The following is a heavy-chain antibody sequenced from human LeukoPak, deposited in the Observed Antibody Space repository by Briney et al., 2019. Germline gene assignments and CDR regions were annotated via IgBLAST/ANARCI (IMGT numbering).Heavy chain of an antibody. V-gene: IGHV3-21*01. CDR1: GFTFGHYA. D-gene: IGHD6-13*01. CDR2: ISSSSSYI. Sequence: GRSLRLSCAASGFTFGHYAMHWVRQAPGKGLEWVSSISSSSSYIYYADSVKGRFAISRDNAKNSLYLQMNSLRAEDTAVYYCARDTGSSWPDAFDIWGQGTMVTVSS. CDR3: ARDTGSSWPDAFDI. J-gene: IGHJ3*02.